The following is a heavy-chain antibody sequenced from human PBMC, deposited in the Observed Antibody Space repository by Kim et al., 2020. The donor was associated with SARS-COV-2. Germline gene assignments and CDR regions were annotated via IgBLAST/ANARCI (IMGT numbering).Heavy chain of an antibody. J-gene: IGHJ4*02. CDR1: GFTFSNAW. D-gene: IGHD3-10*01. CDR3: TTDPKYYGSGSYLYYFDY. CDR2: IKSKTDGGTT. Sequence: GGSLRLSCAASGFTFSNAWMSWVRQAPGKGLEWVGRIKSKTDGGTTDYAAPVKGRFTISRDDSKNTLYLQMNSLKTEDTAVYYCTTDPKYYGSGSYLYYFDYGGQGTLVTVSS. V-gene: IGHV3-15*01.